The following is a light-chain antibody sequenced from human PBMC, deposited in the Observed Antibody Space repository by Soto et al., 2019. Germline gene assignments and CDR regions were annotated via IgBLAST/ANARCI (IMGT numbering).Light chain of an antibody. CDR3: QQANSFPIT. V-gene: IGKV1-12*01. CDR1: QGISNW. CDR2: EAT. J-gene: IGKJ5*01. Sequence: DIQMTQSPSSVSASVGDRVTISCRASQGISNWLAWYQQKPGKAPRLLIYEATNLQSGVPPRFSGSGSGTDFTLTISSLQPEDFATYFCQQANSFPITFGQGTRLEIK.